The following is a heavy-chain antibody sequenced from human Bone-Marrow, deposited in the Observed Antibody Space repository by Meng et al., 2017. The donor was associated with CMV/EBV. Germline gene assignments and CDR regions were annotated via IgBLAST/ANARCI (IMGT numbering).Heavy chain of an antibody. CDR1: GFTFSSDG. Sequence: QVQLVESGGDVVQPGRSLRLSCAASGFTFSSDGMHWVRQAPGKGLEWVAVISYDGSNKYYADSVKCRFTVSRDNSKNTLYLQMNSLRAEDTAVYYCAKDYGGMWGQGTLVTVSS. CDR2: ISYDGSNK. V-gene: IGHV3-30*18. CDR3: AKDYGGM. J-gene: IGHJ4*02. D-gene: IGHD4-23*01.